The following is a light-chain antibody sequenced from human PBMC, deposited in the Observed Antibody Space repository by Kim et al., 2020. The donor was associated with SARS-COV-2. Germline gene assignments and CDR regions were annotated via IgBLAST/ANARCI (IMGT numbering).Light chain of an antibody. Sequence: SLGASVRLACTLHKGHCGDAIAWHKQQPEKGPRYLMKVNNDGSHSKGDEMPDRFSGSSSGAERYLTSSSLQSVDEADYYCQSWGVFCGGTKLTGL. V-gene: IGLV4-69*01. J-gene: IGLJ3*02. CDR3: QSWGV. CDR1: KGHCGDA. CDR2: VNNDGSH.